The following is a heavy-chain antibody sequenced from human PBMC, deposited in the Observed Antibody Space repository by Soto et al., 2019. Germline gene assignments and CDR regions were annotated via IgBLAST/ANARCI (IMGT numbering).Heavy chain of an antibody. CDR2: IIPILGIA. CDR3: AGSKQQLVLGGSSDYSDDFDV. CDR1: GGTFSSYT. D-gene: IGHD6-13*01. J-gene: IGHJ6*02. Sequence: QVQLVQSGAEVKKPGSSVKVSCKASGGTFSSYTISWVRQAPGQGLEWMGRIIPILGIANYAQKFQGRVTIPADKATSTAYMELSSLRAEGTAVYYCAGSKQQLVLGGSSDYSDDFDVWGQGTTVIVSS. V-gene: IGHV1-69*02.